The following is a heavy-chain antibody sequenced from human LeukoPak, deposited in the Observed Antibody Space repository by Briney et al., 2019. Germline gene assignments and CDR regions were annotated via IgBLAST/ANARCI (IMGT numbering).Heavy chain of an antibody. Sequence: PGGSLRLSCAASGFTFSSYWMSWVRQAPGKGLEWVANIKQDGSEKYYVDSVKGRFTISRDNAKNSLYLQMNSLRAEDTAVYYCAKDENYSSSWGIYYYYYMDVWGKGTTVTVSS. V-gene: IGHV3-7*01. CDR1: GFTFSSYW. D-gene: IGHD6-13*01. J-gene: IGHJ6*03. CDR2: IKQDGSEK. CDR3: AKDENYSSSWGIYYYYYMDV.